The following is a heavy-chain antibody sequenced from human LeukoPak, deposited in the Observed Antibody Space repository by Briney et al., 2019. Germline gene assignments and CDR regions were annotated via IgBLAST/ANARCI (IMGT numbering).Heavy chain of an antibody. Sequence: GGSLRLSCAASGXTFSTYSMNWVRQAPGKGLEWVSSISRSSDYIYYADSVKGRFTISRDNAKNSLYLQMNSLRAEDTALYYCARDRKADYYDILTGYYNPYYFDYWGQGTLVTVSS. D-gene: IGHD3-9*01. J-gene: IGHJ4*02. V-gene: IGHV3-21*04. CDR2: ISRSSDYI. CDR3: ARDRKADYYDILTGYYNPYYFDY. CDR1: GXTFSTYS.